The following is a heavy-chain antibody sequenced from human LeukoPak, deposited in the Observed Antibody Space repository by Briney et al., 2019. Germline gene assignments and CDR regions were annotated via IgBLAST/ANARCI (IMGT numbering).Heavy chain of an antibody. V-gene: IGHV1-18*01. D-gene: IGHD2-2*01. CDR2: ISAYNGNT. Sequence: ASVKVSCKASGYTFTSYGISWVRQAPGQGLEWMGWISAYNGNTNYAQKLQGRVTMTTATSTSTAYMELRSLRSDDTAVYYCARDCSSTCCYYYYYGMDVWGQGTLVTVSS. CDR1: GYTFTSYG. J-gene: IGHJ6*02. CDR3: ARDCSSTCCYYYYYGMDV.